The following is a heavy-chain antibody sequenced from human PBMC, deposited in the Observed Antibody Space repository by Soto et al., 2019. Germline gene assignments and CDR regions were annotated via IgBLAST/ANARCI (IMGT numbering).Heavy chain of an antibody. CDR1: GFTFSSYA. V-gene: IGHV3-23*01. J-gene: IGHJ4*02. CDR3: AKQGSWDTNAYSDY. D-gene: IGHD2-8*01. CDR2: LSGSGETT. Sequence: EVQLLESGGGLVQPGGSLRLSCAASGFTFSSYAMTWVRQAPGKGLEWVSGLSGSGETTYYADSVKGPFTISRDNSKNTLYLQMNSLRVEDTAVYFCAKQGSWDTNAYSDYWGQGTLVTVSS.